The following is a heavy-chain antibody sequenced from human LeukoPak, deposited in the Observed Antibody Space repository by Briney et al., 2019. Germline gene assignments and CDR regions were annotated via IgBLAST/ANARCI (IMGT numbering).Heavy chain of an antibody. D-gene: IGHD3-22*01. V-gene: IGHV3-30*02. CDR2: IRYDGNRN. Sequence: GGSLRLSCVVSGFPFRNQGLHWVRQAPGKGLEWVAFIRYDGNRNDYADSVKGRFTISRDNSKNTLYVQMNSLRAEDTAMYYCATDADSSGPYYFDNWGQGALVTVSS. CDR3: ATDADSSGPYYFDN. J-gene: IGHJ4*02. CDR1: GFPFRNQG.